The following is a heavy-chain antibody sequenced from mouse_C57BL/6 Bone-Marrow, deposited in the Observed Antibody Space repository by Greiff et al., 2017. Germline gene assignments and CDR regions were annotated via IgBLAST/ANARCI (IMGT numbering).Heavy chain of an antibody. V-gene: IGHV5-4*01. CDR1: GFTFSSYA. D-gene: IGHD2-5*01. CDR3: ARDPYSNYGFAY. Sequence: EVQGVESGGGLVKPGGSLKLSCAASGFTFSSYAMSWVRQTPEKRLEWVATISDGGSYTYYPDNVKGRFTLSRDNAKNNLYLQMSHLKSEDTAMYYCARDPYSNYGFAYWGQGTLVTVSA. CDR2: ISDGGSYT. J-gene: IGHJ3*01.